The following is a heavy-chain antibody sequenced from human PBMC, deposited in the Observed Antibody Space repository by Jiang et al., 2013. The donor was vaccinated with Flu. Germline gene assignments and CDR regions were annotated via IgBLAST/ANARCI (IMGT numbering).Heavy chain of an antibody. CDR1: GYSFTSYW. D-gene: IGHD3-10*01. J-gene: IGHJ4*02. CDR3: ATSQLGDYYRFGELPPGHFDY. CDR2: IYPGDSDT. V-gene: IGHV5-51*01. Sequence: GAEVKKPGESLKISCKGFGYSFTSYWIGWVRQMPGKGLEWMGIIYPGDSDTRYSPSFQGQVTISADKSISTAYLQWSSLKASDTAMYYCATSQLGDYYRFGELPPGHFDYWGQGTLVTVSS.